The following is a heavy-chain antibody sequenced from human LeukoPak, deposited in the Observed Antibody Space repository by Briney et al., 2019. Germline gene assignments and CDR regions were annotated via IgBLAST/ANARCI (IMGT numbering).Heavy chain of an antibody. J-gene: IGHJ4*02. D-gene: IGHD3-22*01. Sequence: SESLSLTCAVYGGSFSGYYWSWIRQPPGKGLEWIGEINHSGSTNYNPSLESRVTISVDTSKNQFSLKLSSVTAADTAVYYCARERKGMIGDYWGQGTLVTVSS. CDR3: ARERKGMIGDY. V-gene: IGHV4-34*01. CDR2: INHSGST. CDR1: GGSFSGYY.